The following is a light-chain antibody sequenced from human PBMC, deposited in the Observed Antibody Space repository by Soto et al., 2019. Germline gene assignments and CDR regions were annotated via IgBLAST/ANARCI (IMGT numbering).Light chain of an antibody. CDR2: GTF. J-gene: IGKJ3*01. CDR1: QDIKTY. Sequence: IPLTQSPSSLSASVGDRVSITCRASQDIKTYLAWYQQKQGKAPKLLISGTFTLQSGVPSRFNGSGSGTDFTLTISRLQPEYFATYYCQHLNNYPPFTFGPGTKVDLE. CDR3: QHLNNYPPFT. V-gene: IGKV1-9*01.